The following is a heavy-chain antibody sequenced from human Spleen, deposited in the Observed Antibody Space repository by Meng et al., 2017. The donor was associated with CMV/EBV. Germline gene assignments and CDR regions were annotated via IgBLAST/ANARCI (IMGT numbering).Heavy chain of an antibody. CDR2: IKQDGSEK. Sequence: GGSLRLSCAASGFTFSSYWMSWVRQAPGKGLEWVANIKQDGSEKYYVDSVKGRFTISRDNAKNSLYLQMNSLRAEDTAVYYCARDWAMVLTPGCIGFDPWGQGTLVTVSS. CDR3: ARDWAMVLTPGCIGFDP. V-gene: IGHV3-7*01. D-gene: IGHD4/OR15-4a*01. J-gene: IGHJ5*02. CDR1: GFTFSSYW.